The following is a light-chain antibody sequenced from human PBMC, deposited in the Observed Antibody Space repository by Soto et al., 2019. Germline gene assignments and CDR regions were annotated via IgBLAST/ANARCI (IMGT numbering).Light chain of an antibody. V-gene: IGKV3-20*01. CDR3: QQYASSPWT. Sequence: EVVLTQSPGTLSLSPGERATLSCRASQSVSSSYLAWYQQKPGQAPRLLIYGASNRATGIPDRVSGSGSGTDFTLTINRLEPEDFAVYYCQQYASSPWTFGQGTKVDIK. CDR2: GAS. CDR1: QSVSSSY. J-gene: IGKJ1*01.